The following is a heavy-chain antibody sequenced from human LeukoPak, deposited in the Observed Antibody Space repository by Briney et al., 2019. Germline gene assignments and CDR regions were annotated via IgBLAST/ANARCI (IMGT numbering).Heavy chain of an antibody. CDR1: GGSFSGYY. V-gene: IGHV4-34*01. J-gene: IGHJ4*02. D-gene: IGHD3-22*01. CDR3: ASSPRYYYDSSGSFDY. Sequence: SETLSLTCAVYGGSFSGYYWSWIRQPPGKGLEWIGEINHSGSTNYNPSLKSRVTISVDTSKNQFSLKLSSVTAADTAVYYCASSPRYYYDSSGSFDYWGQGTLVTVSS. CDR2: INHSGST.